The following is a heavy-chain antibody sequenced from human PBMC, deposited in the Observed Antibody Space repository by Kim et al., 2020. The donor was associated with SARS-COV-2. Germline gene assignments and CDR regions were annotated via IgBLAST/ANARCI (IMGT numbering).Heavy chain of an antibody. CDR3: ARGGSAAAVGNWFDP. V-gene: IGHV4-34*01. Sequence: PPLRSRVTISVDTSKNQFSLKRSSVTAADTAVYYCARGGSAAAVGNWFDPWGQGTLVTVSS. J-gene: IGHJ5*02. D-gene: IGHD6-13*01.